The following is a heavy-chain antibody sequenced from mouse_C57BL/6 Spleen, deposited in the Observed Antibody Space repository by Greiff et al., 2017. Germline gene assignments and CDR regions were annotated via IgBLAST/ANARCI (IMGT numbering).Heavy chain of an antibody. CDR1: GFTFSSYA. J-gene: IGHJ1*03. V-gene: IGHV5-4*01. CDR2: ISDGGSYT. CDR3: AREGVYYGSSSWYFDV. D-gene: IGHD1-1*01. Sequence: EVQGVESGGGLVKPGGSLKLSCAASGFTFSSYAMSWVRQTPEKRLEWVATISDGGSYTYYPDNVKGRFTISRDNAKNNLYLQMSHLKSEDTAMYYCAREGVYYGSSSWYFDVWGTGTTVTVSS.